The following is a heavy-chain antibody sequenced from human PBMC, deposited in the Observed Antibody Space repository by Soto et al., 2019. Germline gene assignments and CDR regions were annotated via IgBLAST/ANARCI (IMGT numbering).Heavy chain of an antibody. CDR3: ARGVSSCWHPHSYYMDV. J-gene: IGHJ6*03. CDR1: GYTFTSYD. D-gene: IGHD6-13*01. V-gene: IGHV1-8*01. Sequence: QVQLVQSGAEVKKPGASVKVSCKASGYTFTSYDINWVRQATGQGLEWMGWMNPNSGNTGYAQKFQGRVTMTRNTSISTAYMELSSLRSEDTAVYYCARGVSSCWHPHSYYMDVWGKGTTVTVSS. CDR2: MNPNSGNT.